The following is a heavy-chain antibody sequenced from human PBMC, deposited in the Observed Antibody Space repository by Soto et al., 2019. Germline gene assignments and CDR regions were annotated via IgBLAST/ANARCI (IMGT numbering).Heavy chain of an antibody. J-gene: IGHJ4*02. CDR2: ISGSGGST. D-gene: IGHD3-9*01. CDR3: AKDAPYYDILTGPRMPFDY. V-gene: IGHV3-23*01. CDR1: GFTFSSYA. Sequence: PGGSLRLSCAASGFTFSSYAMSWVRQAPGKGLEWVSAISGSGGSTYYADSVKGRFTISRDNSKNTLYLQMNSLRAEDTAVYYCAKDAPYYDILTGPRMPFDYWGQGTLVTVSS.